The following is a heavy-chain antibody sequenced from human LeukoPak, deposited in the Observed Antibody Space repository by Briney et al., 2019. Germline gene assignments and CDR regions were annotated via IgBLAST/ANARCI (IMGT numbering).Heavy chain of an antibody. CDR1: GFTSSIYW. J-gene: IGHJ4*02. CDR2: IKQVGSEK. V-gene: IGHV3-7*01. D-gene: IGHD2-15*01. Sequence: GGSLRLSCAASGFTSSIYWMSWVRQAPGKGLEWVANIKQVGSEKYYVDSVKGRFTISRDNAKNTLYLQMNTVRAEDTGVYFCAGEGVVVLEDPYYFDYWGQGTLVTVSS. CDR3: AGEGVVVLEDPYYFDY.